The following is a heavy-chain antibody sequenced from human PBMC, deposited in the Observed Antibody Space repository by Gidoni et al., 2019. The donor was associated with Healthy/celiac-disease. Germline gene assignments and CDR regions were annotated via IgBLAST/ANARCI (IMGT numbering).Heavy chain of an antibody. D-gene: IGHD3-3*01. J-gene: IGHJ4*02. V-gene: IGHV3-23*01. CDR2: ISGSGGST. CDR1: GFTFSSYA. CDR3: AKDVLRFLEWLSGPFDY. Sequence: EVQLLESGGGLVQPGGSLRLSCAASGFTFSSYAMSWVRQAPGKGLEWVSAISGSGGSTYYADSVKCRFTISRDNSKNTLYLQMNSLRAEDTAVYYCAKDVLRFLEWLSGPFDYWGQGTLVTVSS.